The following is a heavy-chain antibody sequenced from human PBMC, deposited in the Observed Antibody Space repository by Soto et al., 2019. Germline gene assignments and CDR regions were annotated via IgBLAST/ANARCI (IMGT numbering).Heavy chain of an antibody. CDR2: SIGDNT. V-gene: IGHV3-23*01. CDR3: ARHQWPGFDY. Sequence: EVQLLESGGDFVQPGGSLRLSCAASGFTFSSFDVSWVRQAPGKGLEWVSSIGDNTYYADSVRGRFTLSRDNAKNTLYLQMNSLRVEDTAVYFCARHQWPGFDYWGQGTLVTVFS. D-gene: IGHD6-19*01. J-gene: IGHJ4*02. CDR1: GFTFSSFD.